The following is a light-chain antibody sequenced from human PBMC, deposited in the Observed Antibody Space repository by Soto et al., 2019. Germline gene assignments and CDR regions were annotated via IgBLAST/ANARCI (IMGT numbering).Light chain of an antibody. CDR2: LNSDGSH. J-gene: IGLJ3*02. V-gene: IGLV4-69*01. Sequence: QAVVTQPPSASASLGASVKLTCTLSSGHNSYAIAWHQQQPEKGPRYLMKLNSDGSHSKGDGIPDRFSGSSSGAARYLTIASLQSEDEADYDCQTWSTDIRVFGGGTKLTVL. CDR3: QTWSTDIRV. CDR1: SGHNSYA.